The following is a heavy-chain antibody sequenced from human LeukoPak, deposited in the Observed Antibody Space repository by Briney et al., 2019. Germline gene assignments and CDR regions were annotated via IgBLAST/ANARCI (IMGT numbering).Heavy chain of an antibody. CDR1: GFTFSSFG. D-gene: IGHD3-10*01. CDR2: ISSDGDDK. CDR3: AKPDGSGSYALN. J-gene: IGHJ4*02. Sequence: GGSLRLSSAASGFTFSSFGFHWVRQAPGKGLEWVALISSDGDDKYYADSVKGRFTISRDNSKNTLYLQMNSLRNEDTAMYYCAKPDGSGSYALNWGQGTLVTVSS. V-gene: IGHV3-30*18.